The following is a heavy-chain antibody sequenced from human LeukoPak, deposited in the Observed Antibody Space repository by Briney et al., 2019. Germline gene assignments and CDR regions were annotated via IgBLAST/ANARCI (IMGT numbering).Heavy chain of an antibody. CDR1: GGTFSSYT. CDR3: ARDSSDYGDPQDAFDI. D-gene: IGHD4-17*01. Sequence: GASVNVSCKASGGTFSSYTISWVRQAPGQGLEWMGRIIPILGIANYAQKFQGRVTITADKSTSTAYMELSSLRSEDTAVYYCARDSSDYGDPQDAFDIWGQGTMVTVSS. V-gene: IGHV1-69*04. J-gene: IGHJ3*02. CDR2: IIPILGIA.